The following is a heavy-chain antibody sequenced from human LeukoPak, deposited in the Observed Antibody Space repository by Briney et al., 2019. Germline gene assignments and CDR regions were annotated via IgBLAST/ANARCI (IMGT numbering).Heavy chain of an antibody. CDR3: ARDDYDFWSGYSRSAFDI. CDR1: GFTFISYS. CDR2: ISGSTNYI. J-gene: IGHJ3*02. Sequence: GGSLRLSCAASGFTFISYSMNWVRQAPGKGLEWVSSISGSTNYIYYADSVKGRFTISRDNAKNSLYLQMNSLRAEDTAVYYCARDDYDFWSGYSRSAFDIWGQGTMVTVPS. V-gene: IGHV3-21*01. D-gene: IGHD3-3*01.